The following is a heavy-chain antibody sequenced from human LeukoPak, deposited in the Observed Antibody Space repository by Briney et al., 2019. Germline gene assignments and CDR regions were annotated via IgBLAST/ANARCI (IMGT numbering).Heavy chain of an antibody. V-gene: IGHV3-74*01. CDR1: GFTFSSHW. J-gene: IGHJ4*02. Sequence: PGGPLRLSCAASGFTFSSHWMHWVRQAPGKGLVWISRIVNDGSGATYVDSVKGRFTISRDNAKNSLYLQVHSLRAEDTAVYYCARDPPESPKRYFDYWGQGTLVTVSS. CDR2: IVNDGSGA. CDR3: ARDPPESPKRYFDY.